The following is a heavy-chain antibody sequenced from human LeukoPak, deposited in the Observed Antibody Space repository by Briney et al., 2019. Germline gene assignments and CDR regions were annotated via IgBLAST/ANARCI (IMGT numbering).Heavy chain of an antibody. CDR2: IYYSGST. Sequence: SETLSLTCTVSGGSINSYYWSWIRQSPGKGLEWIGYIYYSGSTNYNPSLRSRVSMSVDTSKNQFSLRPSSVTAADTAVYYCARDQRGYGDYVDYWGQGTLVTVSS. V-gene: IGHV4-59*01. CDR1: GGSINSYY. D-gene: IGHD4-17*01. J-gene: IGHJ4*02. CDR3: ARDQRGYGDYVDY.